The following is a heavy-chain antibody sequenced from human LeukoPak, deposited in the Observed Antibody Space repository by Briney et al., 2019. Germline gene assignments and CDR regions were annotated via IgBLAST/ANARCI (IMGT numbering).Heavy chain of an antibody. J-gene: IGHJ4*02. Sequence: SETLSLTCSVSGGSITTTNYYWAWIRQPPGKGLEWIGNIFYTGSSHSNPTLKSRVTISVDTSKNQFSLKINSMTAADTAVYYCARVFRGRERLVRGVISGYFDYWGQGTLVTVSS. CDR1: GGSITTTNYY. D-gene: IGHD3-10*01. CDR3: ARVFRGRERLVRGVISGYFDY. V-gene: IGHV4-39*07. CDR2: IFYTGSS.